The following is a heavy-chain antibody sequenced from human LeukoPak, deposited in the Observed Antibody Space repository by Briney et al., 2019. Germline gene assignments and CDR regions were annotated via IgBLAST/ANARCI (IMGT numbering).Heavy chain of an antibody. D-gene: IGHD6-19*01. CDR3: AKDLESGIAVAGPLLDY. V-gene: IGHV3-23*01. CDR1: GFTFSSYA. J-gene: IGHJ4*02. Sequence: GGSLRLSCAASGFTFSSYAMSWVRQAPGKGPEGVSVISGSGGSTYYADSVKGRFTISRDNSKSTLYLQMNSLRAEDTAVYYCAKDLESGIAVAGPLLDYWGQGTLVTVSS. CDR2: ISGSGGST.